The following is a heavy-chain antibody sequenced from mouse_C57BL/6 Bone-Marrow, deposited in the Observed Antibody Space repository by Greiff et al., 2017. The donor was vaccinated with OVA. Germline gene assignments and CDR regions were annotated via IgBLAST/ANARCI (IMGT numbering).Heavy chain of an antibody. J-gene: IGHJ3*01. V-gene: IGHV1-55*01. CDR3: ARSLYYYGSSYGFAY. Sequence: VKLQQPGAELVKPGASVKMSCKASGYTFTSYWITWVKQRPGQGLEWIGDIYPGSGSTNYNEKFKSKATLTVDTSSSTAYMQLSSLTSEDSAVYYCARSLYYYGSSYGFAYWGQGTLVTVSA. D-gene: IGHD1-1*01. CDR2: IYPGSGST. CDR1: GYTFTSYW.